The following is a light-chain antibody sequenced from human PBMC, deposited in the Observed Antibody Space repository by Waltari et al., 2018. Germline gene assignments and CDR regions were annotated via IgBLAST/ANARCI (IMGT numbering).Light chain of an antibody. CDR3: QQYNSFPYT. Sequence: DIQMTQSPSSVSASVGDRVTITCRASQDIGNRLAWYQQKPGKAPKLLIYKASSLESGVPSGFSGSGSGTEFTLTISSLRPDDFATYYCQQYNSFPYTFGQGTKLEIK. CDR1: QDIGNR. V-gene: IGKV1-5*03. CDR2: KAS. J-gene: IGKJ2*01.